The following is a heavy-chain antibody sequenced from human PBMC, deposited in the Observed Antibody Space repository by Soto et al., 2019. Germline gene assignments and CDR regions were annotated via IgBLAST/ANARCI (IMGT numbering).Heavy chain of an antibody. D-gene: IGHD6-25*01. CDR3: ASQAPGLPRAATKRFDS. J-gene: IGHJ5*01. CDR1: GYTFTTYS. CDR2: ISAYNGDT. V-gene: IGHV1-18*01. Sequence: ASVKVSCKASGYTFTTYSINWVRQAPGQGLEGMGCISAYNGDTDYAQNFHGRVTMTTDTSTSTAYMELRSLRSDDTVIYYCASQAPGLPRAATKRFDSLRQGTMVTVSS.